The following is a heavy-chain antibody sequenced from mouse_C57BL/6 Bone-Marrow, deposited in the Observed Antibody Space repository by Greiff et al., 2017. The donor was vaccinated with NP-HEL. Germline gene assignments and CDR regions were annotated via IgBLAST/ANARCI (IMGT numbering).Heavy chain of an antibody. J-gene: IGHJ3*01. V-gene: IGHV1-15*01. D-gene: IGHD2-4*01. CDR1: GYTFTDYE. Sequence: VQLQQSGAELVRPGASVTLSCKASGYTFTDYEMHWVKQTPVHGLEWIGAIDPETGGTAYNQKFKGKAILTADKSSSTAYMELRSLTSEDSAVYYCTRHYDYDKTWFAYWGQGTLVTVSA. CDR2: IDPETGGT. CDR3: TRHYDYDKTWFAY.